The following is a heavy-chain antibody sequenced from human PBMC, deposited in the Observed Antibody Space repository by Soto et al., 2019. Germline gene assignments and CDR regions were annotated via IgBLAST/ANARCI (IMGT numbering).Heavy chain of an antibody. J-gene: IGHJ4*02. CDR3: ARSYAPGSFFDY. CDR1: GYAFTNYA. CDR2: INVGNGNT. Sequence: QVQLVQSGAEVKKPGASVRVSCKASGYAFTNYAMHWVRQAPGQRLEWMGWINVGNGNTKYSQKFQGRVTITRDTSASTAYMEVSSLTSEYKAVYYCARSYAPGSFFDYWGQGTLVTVSS. V-gene: IGHV1-3*01. D-gene: IGHD3-10*01.